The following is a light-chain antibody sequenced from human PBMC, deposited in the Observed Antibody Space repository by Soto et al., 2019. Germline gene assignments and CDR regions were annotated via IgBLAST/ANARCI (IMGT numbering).Light chain of an antibody. V-gene: IGKV3-20*01. CDR1: QTVGRDY. J-gene: IGKJ4*01. CDR2: DAS. CDR3: HHYDFSPLT. Sequence: EIVLTHSPGTLSLSPGERATLSCRASQTVGRDYLGWYQQKPGQAPRLLIYDASNRATGIPDRFSGSGSGTDFTFTISSFEPEDFALYFCHHYDFSPLTFRRGTNVDIK.